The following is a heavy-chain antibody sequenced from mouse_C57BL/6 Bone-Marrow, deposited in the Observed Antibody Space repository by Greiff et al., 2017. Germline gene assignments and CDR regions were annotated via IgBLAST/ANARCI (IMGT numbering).Heavy chain of an antibody. CDR2: ISSGSSTN. V-gene: IGHV5-17*01. CDR1: GFTFSDYG. J-gene: IGHJ2*01. CDR3: ERNYDGSIFDY. Sequence: DVKLVESGGGLVKPGGSLKLSCAASGFTFSDYGMHWVRQAPEKGLEWVAYISSGSSTNYYADTVKGRFTISRDNAKNTLFLQMTSLRSEDTAMYYCERNYDGSIFDYWGQGTTLTVSS. D-gene: IGHD1-1*01.